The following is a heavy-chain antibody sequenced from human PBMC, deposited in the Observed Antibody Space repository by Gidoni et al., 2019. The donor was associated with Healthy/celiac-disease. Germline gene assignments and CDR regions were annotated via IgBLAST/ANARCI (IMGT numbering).Heavy chain of an antibody. J-gene: IGHJ4*02. CDR1: GFTFDDYT. CDR2: ISWDGGST. D-gene: IGHD4-17*01. CDR3: AKDIWGGGRDYGDYSLDY. Sequence: EVQLVESGGVVVQPGGSLRLSCAASGFTFDDYTMHWVRQAPGKGLEWVSLISWDGGSTYYADSVKGRFTISRDNSKNSLYLQMNSLRTEDTALYYCAKDIWGGGRDYGDYSLDYWGQGTLVTVSS. V-gene: IGHV3-43*01.